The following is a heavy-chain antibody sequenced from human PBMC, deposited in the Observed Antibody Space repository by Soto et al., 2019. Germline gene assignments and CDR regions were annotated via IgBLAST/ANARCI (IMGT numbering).Heavy chain of an antibody. Sequence: ASETLSLTCGVYGGSFRNYYWIWVRQPPGKGLEWIGEVNHSGEATYNPSLQSRITISVDKSKYQFSLKLSSVTAADTAVYYCARERVTAIGPYYFDYWGQGTLVTVSS. J-gene: IGHJ4*02. CDR3: ARERVTAIGPYYFDY. CDR1: GGSFRNYY. V-gene: IGHV4-34*01. CDR2: VNHSGEA. D-gene: IGHD2-21*02.